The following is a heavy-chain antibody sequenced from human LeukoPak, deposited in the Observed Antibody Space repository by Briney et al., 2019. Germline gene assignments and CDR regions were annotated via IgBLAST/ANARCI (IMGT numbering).Heavy chain of an antibody. CDR3: AGGLSSGYYYYMDV. CDR1: GFTFSSYA. V-gene: IGHV3-23*01. J-gene: IGHJ6*03. D-gene: IGHD3-22*01. Sequence: GGSLRLSCAASGFTFSSYAMSWVRQAPGKGLEWVSATSGSGGSTYYADSVKGRFTISRDNSKNTLYLQMNSLRAEDTAMYYCAGGLSSGYYYYMDVWGKGTTVTVFS. CDR2: TSGSGGST.